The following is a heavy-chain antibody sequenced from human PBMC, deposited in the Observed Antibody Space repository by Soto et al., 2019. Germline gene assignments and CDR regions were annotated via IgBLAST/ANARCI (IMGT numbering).Heavy chain of an antibody. CDR1: GGSFSGYY. D-gene: IGHD4-17*01. J-gene: IGHJ6*02. CDR3: ARKDYGGNYYYYGMDV. V-gene: IGHV4-34*01. CDR2: INHSGST. Sequence: ETLSLSCAVYGGSFSGYYWSWIRQPPGKGLEWIGEINHSGSTNYNPSLKSRVTISVDTSKNQFSLKLSSVTAADTAVYYCARKDYGGNYYYYGMDVWGQGTTVTVSS.